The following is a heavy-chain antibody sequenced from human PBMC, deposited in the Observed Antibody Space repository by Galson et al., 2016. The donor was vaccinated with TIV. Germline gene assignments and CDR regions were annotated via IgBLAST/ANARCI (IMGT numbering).Heavy chain of an antibody. CDR2: IGGSGGSP. J-gene: IGHJ4*02. V-gene: IGHV3-23*01. CDR1: GFSFSNYA. D-gene: IGHD3-3*01. CDR3: AKRPFITIFGAGSNYCDS. Sequence: SLRLSCAASGFSFSNYAMSWVRQAPGRGLEWVSGIGGSGGSPNYGDSVKGRFTISRDNSKNIRYLQMNSLRAEDPAVYYCAKRPFITIFGAGSNYCDSWGQGTLVTVSS.